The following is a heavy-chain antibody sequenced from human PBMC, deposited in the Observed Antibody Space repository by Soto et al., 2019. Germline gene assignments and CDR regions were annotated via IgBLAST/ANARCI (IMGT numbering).Heavy chain of an antibody. D-gene: IGHD3-10*01. CDR1: GVSINTYY. V-gene: IGHV4-59*01. CDR3: ATGPKRVTMVRGVTAQYNFES. J-gene: IGHJ4*02. CDR2: IYYSGST. Sequence: PSETLSLTCSVSGVSINTYYWSWIRQPPGKELEWIGYIYYSGSTNYNPSLKRRVTISIDTSKNQFSLILNSVTSADTAVYYCATGPKRVTMVRGVTAQYNFESWGQGTLVAVAS.